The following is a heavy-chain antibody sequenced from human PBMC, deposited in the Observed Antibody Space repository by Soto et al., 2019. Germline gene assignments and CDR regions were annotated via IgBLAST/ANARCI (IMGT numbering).Heavy chain of an antibody. Sequence: QLQLQESGPGLVKPSETLSLTCTVSGGSISSSSYYWGWIRQPPGKGLEWIGSIYYSGSTYYNPSVTGRFTRSVDTSKNQFCLKLSSGTAADTSVYYCARHDWAKPFDYWGHGSLVTVSS. CDR3: ARHDWAKPFDY. CDR2: IYYSGST. V-gene: IGHV4-39*01. CDR1: GGSISSSSYY. J-gene: IGHJ4*01. D-gene: IGHD3-9*01.